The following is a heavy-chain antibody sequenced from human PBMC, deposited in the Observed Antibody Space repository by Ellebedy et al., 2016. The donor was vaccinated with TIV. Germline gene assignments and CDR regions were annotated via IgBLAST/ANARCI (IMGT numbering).Heavy chain of an antibody. CDR2: IYYSGST. D-gene: IGHD2-15*01. CDR3: ARRGYCSGGSCPGTTVDY. Sequence: SETLSLTCTVSGGSISSYYWSWIRQPPGKGLEWIGYIYYSGSTNYNPSLKSRVTISVDTSKNQFSLKLSSVTAADTAVYYCARRGYCSGGSCPGTTVDYWGQGTLVTVSS. CDR1: GGSISSYY. V-gene: IGHV4-59*01. J-gene: IGHJ4*02.